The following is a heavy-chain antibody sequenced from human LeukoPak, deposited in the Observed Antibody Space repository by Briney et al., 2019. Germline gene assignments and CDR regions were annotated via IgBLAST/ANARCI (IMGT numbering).Heavy chain of an antibody. D-gene: IGHD1-1*01. V-gene: IGHV1-2*02. CDR2: INPNSGGT. Sequence: GASVKVSCKASGYTFTGYYMHWVRQAPGQGLEWMGWINPNSGGTNYAQKFQGRVTMTRDTSISTAYMELSRLRSDDTAVYYCARDQGTDTIAFDIWGQGTMVTVSS. CDR1: GYTFTGYY. J-gene: IGHJ3*02. CDR3: ARDQGTDTIAFDI.